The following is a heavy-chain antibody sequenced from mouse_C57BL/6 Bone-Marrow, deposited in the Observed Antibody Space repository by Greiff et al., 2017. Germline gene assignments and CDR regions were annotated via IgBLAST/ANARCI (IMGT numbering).Heavy chain of an antibody. CDR1: GFTFSDYY. CDR2: INYDGSST. CDR3: ARATYYYAMDY. J-gene: IGHJ4*01. Sequence: VQLVESEGGLVQPGRSMKLSCTASGFTFSDYYMAWVSQVPEKGLEWVANINYDGSSTYYLDSLQSRFIISRDNAKNILYLQMSSLKSEDTATYYCARATYYYAMDYWGQGTSVTVSS. V-gene: IGHV5-16*01.